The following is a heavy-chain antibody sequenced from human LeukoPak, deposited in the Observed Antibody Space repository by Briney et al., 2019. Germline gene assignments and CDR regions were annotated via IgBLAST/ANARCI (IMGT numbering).Heavy chain of an antibody. J-gene: IGHJ6*04. Sequence: GGSLRLSCAASGFTFSSYGMHWVRQAPGKGLEWVAVIWYDGSNKYYADSVKGRFTISRDNSKNTLYLQMNSLRAEDTAVYYCARDSRGMDVWGKGTTVTASS. CDR2: IWYDGSNK. CDR1: GFTFSSYG. CDR3: ARDSRGMDV. V-gene: IGHV3-33*01.